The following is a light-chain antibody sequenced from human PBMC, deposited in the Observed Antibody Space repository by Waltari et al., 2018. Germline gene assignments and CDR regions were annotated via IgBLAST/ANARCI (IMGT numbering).Light chain of an antibody. V-gene: IGKV3-11*01. J-gene: IGKJ2*01. CDR3: QQRSSWPYT. CDR2: DAS. Sequence: EIVLTQSPATLSLSPGERATLSCRASQSVSSYLAWYQQNPGQAPRLLIYDASNRATSIPAQFSASGSVTDFTLTLSSLEPEDFAVYYCQQRSSWPYTFGQGTKLEIK. CDR1: QSVSSY.